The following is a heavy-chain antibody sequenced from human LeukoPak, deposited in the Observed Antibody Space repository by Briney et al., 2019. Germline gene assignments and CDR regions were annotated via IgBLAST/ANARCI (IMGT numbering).Heavy chain of an antibody. V-gene: IGHV3-21*01. Sequence: GGPLRLSCAASGFTFSSYWMSWVRQAPGKGLEWVAFIYSDNTHYSDSVKGRFTISRDNARNSLYLQMNSLTAEDTAVYYCARDPYSGAYGNTYYYYMDVWGKGTTVTISS. D-gene: IGHD1-26*01. CDR2: IYSDNT. CDR1: GFTFSSYW. J-gene: IGHJ6*03. CDR3: ARDPYSGAYGNTYYYYMDV.